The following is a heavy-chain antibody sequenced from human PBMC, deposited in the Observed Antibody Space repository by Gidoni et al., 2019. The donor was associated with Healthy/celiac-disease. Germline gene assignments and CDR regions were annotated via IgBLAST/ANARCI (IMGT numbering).Heavy chain of an antibody. CDR1: GYTFTSYD. CDR2: MNPNSGNT. J-gene: IGHJ4*02. V-gene: IGHV1-8*01. Sequence: QVQLVQSGAEVKKPGASVKVSCKASGYTFTSYDINWVRQATGQGLGWMGWMNPNSGNTGYAQKFQGRVTMTRNTSISTAYMELSSLRSEDTAVYYCARGQEKQWLDAFDYWGQGTLVTVSS. CDR3: ARGQEKQWLDAFDY. D-gene: IGHD6-19*01.